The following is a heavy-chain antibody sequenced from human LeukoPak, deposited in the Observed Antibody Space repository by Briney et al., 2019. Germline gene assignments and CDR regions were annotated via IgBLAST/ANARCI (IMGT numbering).Heavy chain of an antibody. CDR3: AKDVSDILTGRAGYYYYGMDV. D-gene: IGHD3-9*01. V-gene: IGHV3-23*01. CDR2: ISGSGGST. CDR1: GFTFSSYA. J-gene: IGHJ6*02. Sequence: PGGSLRLSCAASGFTFSSYAMSWVRQAPGKGLEWVSAISGSGGSTYYADSVKGRFTISRDNSKNTLYLQMNSLRAEDMAVYYCAKDVSDILTGRAGYYYYGMDVWGQGTTVTVSS.